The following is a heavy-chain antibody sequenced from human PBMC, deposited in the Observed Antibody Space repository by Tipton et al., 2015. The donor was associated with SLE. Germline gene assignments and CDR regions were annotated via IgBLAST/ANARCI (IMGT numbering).Heavy chain of an antibody. CDR1: GDSISTHY. V-gene: IGHV4-59*11. D-gene: IGHD5-12*01. CDR3: ARGGEPVATRHYDAFGV. J-gene: IGHJ3*01. Sequence: TLSLTCTVSGDSISTHYWSWIRQPPGKGLEWVGHIYYSGSTNYNPSLMSRVTMSVDTSNNQFSLRLNSVTAADTAVYYCARGGEPVATRHYDAFGVWGHGTMDTVSS. CDR2: IYYSGST.